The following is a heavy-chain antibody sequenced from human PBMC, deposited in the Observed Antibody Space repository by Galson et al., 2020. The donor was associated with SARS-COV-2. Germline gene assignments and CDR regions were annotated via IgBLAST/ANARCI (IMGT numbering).Heavy chain of an antibody. CDR1: GGSITGDY. V-gene: IGHV4-4*08. CDR3: ARGAATKHDP. Sequence: SETLSLTCTVSGGSITGDYWSWIRQPPGKGLEWIGYIYSSGSTMYNPSLKSRVTISVDTSKDQFSLKLRSVTAADTAIYYCARGAATKHDPWGQGILVTVSS. CDR2: IYSSGST. D-gene: IGHD6-25*01. J-gene: IGHJ5*02.